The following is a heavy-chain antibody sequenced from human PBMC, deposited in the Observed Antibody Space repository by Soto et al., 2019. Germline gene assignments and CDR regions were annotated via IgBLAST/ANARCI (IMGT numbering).Heavy chain of an antibody. D-gene: IGHD4-17*01. CDR1: GFTFNTYA. J-gene: IGHJ5*02. Sequence: GSLRLSCAASGFTFNTYAVHWVRQAPGKGLEWVAVVSSDGSNKYYSDSVKGRFSISRDNSNNTLSLQMNSLRTEDTAVYYCARDLSTTVTPLGFDPWGQGTMVTVSS. CDR3: ARDLSTTVTPLGFDP. V-gene: IGHV3-30*04. CDR2: VSSDGSNK.